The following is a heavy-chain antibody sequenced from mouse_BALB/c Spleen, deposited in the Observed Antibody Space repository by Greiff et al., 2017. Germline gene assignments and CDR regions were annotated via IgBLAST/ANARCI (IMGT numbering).Heavy chain of an antibody. J-gene: IGHJ2*01. CDR3: ARDLGLYYFDY. Sequence: EVHLVESGGGLVQPGGSLRLSCATSGFTFTDYYMSWVRQPPGKALEWLGFIRNKANGYTTEYSASVKGRFTISRDNSQSILYLQMNTLRAEDSATYYCARDLGLYYFDYWGQGTTLTVSS. CDR2: IRNKANGYTT. D-gene: IGHD4-1*01. CDR1: GFTFTDYY. V-gene: IGHV7-3*02.